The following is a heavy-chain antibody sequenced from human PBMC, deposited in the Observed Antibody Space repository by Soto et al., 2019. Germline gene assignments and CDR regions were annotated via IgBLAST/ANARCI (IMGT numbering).Heavy chain of an antibody. CDR1: GGSISRGDYY. J-gene: IGHJ6*02. Sequence: SETLSLTCTVSGGSISRGDYYWSWIRQPPGKGLEWIGYIYYSGSTYYNPSLKSRVTISVDTSKNQFSLKLSSVTAADTAVYYCARDGDYYGPMDVWGQGTTVTVSS. CDR3: ARDGDYYGPMDV. D-gene: IGHD3-10*01. V-gene: IGHV4-30-4*01. CDR2: IYYSGST.